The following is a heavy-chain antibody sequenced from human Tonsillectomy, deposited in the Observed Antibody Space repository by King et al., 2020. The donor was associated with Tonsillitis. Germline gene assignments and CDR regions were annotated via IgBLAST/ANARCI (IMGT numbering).Heavy chain of an antibody. CDR3: ATVRGYDVFFGLDV. D-gene: IGHD5-12*01. J-gene: IGHJ6*02. Sequence: LQLQESGSRLVKPSQTLSVTCAVSGASITTGGYSWSWIRQLPGKGLEWIGHTYHNGVTYYNPSLKSRVTISLDTSKNEMFLDLMSVTAADTAVYYCATVRGYDVFFGLDVWGQGTTVTVSS. V-gene: IGHV4-30-2*01. CDR2: TYHNGVT. CDR1: GASITTGGYS.